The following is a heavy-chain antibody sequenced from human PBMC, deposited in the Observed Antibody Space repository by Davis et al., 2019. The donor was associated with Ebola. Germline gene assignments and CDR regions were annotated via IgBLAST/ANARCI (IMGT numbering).Heavy chain of an antibody. CDR1: ASSTSSFY. D-gene: IGHD2-2*01. J-gene: IGHJ6*02. V-gene: IGHV4-59*08. CDR2: LYSSGST. CDR3: ARHGHCSSTSCHRWGMDV. Sequence: MPSQTLSLTCPVPASSTSSFYWSWIRQLPGKGLEWTGYLYSSGSTNYNPSLKSRVTISVDTSKTQFSLKLSSVTAADTAVYYCARHGHCSSTSCHRWGMDVWGQGTTVTVSS.